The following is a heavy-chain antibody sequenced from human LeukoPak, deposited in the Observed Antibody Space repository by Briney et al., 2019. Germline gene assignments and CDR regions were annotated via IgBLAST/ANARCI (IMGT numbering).Heavy chain of an antibody. J-gene: IGHJ4*02. CDR1: GYTFTGYY. V-gene: IGHV1-2*06. CDR3: ARSRGNYDFWSGYLYYFDY. Sequence: GASVKVSCKASGYTFTGYYMHWVRQAPGQGLEWMGRINPNSGGTNYAQKFQGRVTMTGDTSISTAYMELGRLRSDDTAVYYCARSRGNYDFWSGYLYYFDYWGQGTLVTVSS. CDR2: INPNSGGT. D-gene: IGHD3-3*01.